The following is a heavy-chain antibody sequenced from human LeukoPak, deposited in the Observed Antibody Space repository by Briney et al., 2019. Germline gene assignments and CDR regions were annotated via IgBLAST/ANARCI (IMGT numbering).Heavy chain of an antibody. CDR3: ARETVADYYDSSGYYPS. J-gene: IGHJ5*02. V-gene: IGHV4-61*02. CDR2: IYTSGST. CDR1: GGSISSGSYY. Sequence: PSQTLSLTCTVSGGSISSGSYYWSWIRQPAGKGLEWIGRIYTSGSTNCNPSLKSRVTISVDTSKNQFSLKLSSVTAADTAVYYCARETVADYYDSSGYYPSLGQGTLVTVSS. D-gene: IGHD3-22*01.